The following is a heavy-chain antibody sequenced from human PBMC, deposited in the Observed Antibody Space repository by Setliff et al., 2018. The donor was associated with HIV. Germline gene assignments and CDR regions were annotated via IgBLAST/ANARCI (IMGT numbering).Heavy chain of an antibody. J-gene: IGHJ3*02. CDR2: IIPILGIA. D-gene: IGHD6-13*01. V-gene: IGHV1-69*10. CDR3: AKDIQQLVPFDAFDI. Sequence: SVKVSCKTSGGTFRTSVISWVRQAPGQGLEWMGGIIPILGIANYAQKFQGRVTITADESTSTAYMELSSLRAEDTALYYCAKDIQQLVPFDAFDIWGRGTMVTVSS. CDR1: GGTFRTSV.